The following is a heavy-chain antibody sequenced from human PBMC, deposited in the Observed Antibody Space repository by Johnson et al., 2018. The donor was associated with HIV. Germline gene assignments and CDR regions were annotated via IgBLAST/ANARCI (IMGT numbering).Heavy chain of an antibody. CDR2: ISSSGSTI. D-gene: IGHD3-22*01. J-gene: IGHJ3*02. Sequence: QVQLVESGGGLVKPGGSLRLSCAASGFTFSDYYMSWIRQAPGKGLEWVSYISSSGSTIYYADSVKGRFPISRDNAKNSLYLQMNSLRAKDTAVYYCAREPELDYFDNRAFDIWGQGTMVTVSS. V-gene: IGHV3-11*04. CDR3: AREPELDYFDNRAFDI. CDR1: GFTFSDYY.